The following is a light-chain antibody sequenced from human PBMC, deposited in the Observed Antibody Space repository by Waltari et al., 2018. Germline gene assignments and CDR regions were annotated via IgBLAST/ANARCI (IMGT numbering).Light chain of an antibody. CDR1: SNDVGIHNF. V-gene: IGLV2-14*03. J-gene: IGLJ3*02. CDR3: SSYTSNNAV. CDR2: DVS. Sequence: QSALTQPASVSGYPGQSITVSCTGISNDVGIHNFVSWYQPHPGKAPKVVIYDVSYRPSGVSDRFSGSKSGNTASLTISGLQAEDEADYYCSSYTSNNAVFGGGTKLTVL.